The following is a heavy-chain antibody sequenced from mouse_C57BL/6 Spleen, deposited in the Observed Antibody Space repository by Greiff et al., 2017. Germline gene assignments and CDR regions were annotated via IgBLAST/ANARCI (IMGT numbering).Heavy chain of an antibody. CDR2: ISSGSSTI. CDR3: ARSVGGFGGYFDV. CDR1: GFTFSDYG. V-gene: IGHV5-17*01. J-gene: IGHJ1*02. Sequence: EVQVVESGGGLVKPGGSLKLSCAASGFTFSDYGMHWVRQAPEKGLEWVAYISSGSSTIYYADTVKGRFTISRDNAKNTLFLQMTSLRSEETAMYYCARSVGGFGGYFDVWVTGTTVTVSS.